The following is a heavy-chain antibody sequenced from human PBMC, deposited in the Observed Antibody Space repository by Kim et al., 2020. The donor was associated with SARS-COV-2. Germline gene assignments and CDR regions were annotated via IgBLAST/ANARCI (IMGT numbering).Heavy chain of an antibody. J-gene: IGHJ6*02. Sequence: ASVKVSCKASGYTFTSYGISWVRQAPGQGLEWMGWISAYNGNTNYAQKLQGRVTMTTDTSTSTAYMELRSLRSDDTAVYYCARVRAPGGVRYDGMDVWGQGTTVTVSS. CDR2: ISAYNGNT. V-gene: IGHV1-18*01. D-gene: IGHD3-10*02. CDR3: ARVRAPGGVRYDGMDV. CDR1: GYTFTSYG.